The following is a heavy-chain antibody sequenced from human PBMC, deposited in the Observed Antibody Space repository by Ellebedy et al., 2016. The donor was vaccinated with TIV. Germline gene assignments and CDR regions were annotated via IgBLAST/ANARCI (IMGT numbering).Heavy chain of an antibody. CDR3: ARAVGATTYYYGMDV. CDR1: GYTFTGYY. D-gene: IGHD1-26*01. CDR2: INPNSGGT. Sequence: ASVKVSXKASGYTFTGYYMHWVRQAPGQGLEWMGWINPNSGGTNYAQKFQGWVTMTRDTSISTAYMELSRLRSDDTAVYYCARAVGATTYYYGMDVWGQGTTVTVSS. V-gene: IGHV1-2*04. J-gene: IGHJ6*02.